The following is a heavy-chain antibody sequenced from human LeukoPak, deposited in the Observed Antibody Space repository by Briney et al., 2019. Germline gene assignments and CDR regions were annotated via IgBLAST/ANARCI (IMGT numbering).Heavy chain of an antibody. CDR3: ARMRFEQWLVPLGDY. D-gene: IGHD6-19*01. J-gene: IGHJ4*02. CDR2: INPNSGGT. V-gene: IGHV1-2*02. Sequence: ASVKVSCKASGYTFTGYYMHWVRQAPGQGLEWMGWINPNSGGTNYAQKFQGRVTMTRDTSISTAYMELSRLRSDDTAVYYCARMRFEQWLVPLGDYWGQGTLVTVSS. CDR1: GYTFTGYY.